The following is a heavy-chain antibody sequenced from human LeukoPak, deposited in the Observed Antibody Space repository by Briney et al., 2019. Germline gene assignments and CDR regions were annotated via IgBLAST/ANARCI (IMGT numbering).Heavy chain of an antibody. J-gene: IGHJ4*02. CDR1: GGSISSSY. CDR3: ARQREMATIIDY. D-gene: IGHD5-24*01. V-gene: IGHV4-59*08. CDR2: IYYSGST. Sequence: SEALSLTCTVSGGSISSSYWGWIRQPPGQGLEWIGYIYYSGSTNYNPSLKSRVTISVDTSKNQFSLKLSSVTAADTAVYYCARQREMATIIDYWGQGTLVTVSS.